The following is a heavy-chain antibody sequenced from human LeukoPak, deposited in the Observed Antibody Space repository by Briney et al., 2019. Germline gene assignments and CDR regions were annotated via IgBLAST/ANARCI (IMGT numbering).Heavy chain of an antibody. CDR2: INPNSGGT. V-gene: IGHV1-2*02. Sequence: ASVKVSCKASGYTFTGYYMHWVRQAPGQGLEWMGWINPNSGGTNYAQKFQGRVTMTRDTSISTAYMELSRLRSDDTAVYYCARHRLRIAAAGTDRLVTWSPPWGQGTGVTVPS. J-gene: IGHJ5*02. CDR3: ARHRLRIAAAGTDRLVTWSPP. CDR1: GYTFTGYY. D-gene: IGHD6-13*01.